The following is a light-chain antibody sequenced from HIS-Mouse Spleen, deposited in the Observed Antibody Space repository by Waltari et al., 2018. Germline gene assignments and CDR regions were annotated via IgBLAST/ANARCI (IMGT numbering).Light chain of an antibody. CDR2: DAS. V-gene: IGKV3-11*01. CDR3: QQRSNWWT. Sequence: EIVLTQSPATLSLSPVDSATLPCRASQSVSSYLAWYQQKPGQAPRLLIYDASNRATGIPARFSGSGSGTDFILTISSLEPEDFAVYYCQQRSNWWTFGQGTKVEIK. J-gene: IGKJ1*01. CDR1: QSVSSY.